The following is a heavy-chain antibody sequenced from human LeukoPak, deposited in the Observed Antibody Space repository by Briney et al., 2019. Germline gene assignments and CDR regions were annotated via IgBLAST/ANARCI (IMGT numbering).Heavy chain of an antibody. J-gene: IGHJ3*02. CDR2: INHSGST. D-gene: IGHD5-24*01. CDR3: AGCRLQQMEDAFDI. CDR1: GGSFSGYY. Sequence: PSETLSLTCAVYGGSFSGYYWSWIRQPPGKGLEWIGEINHSGSTNYNPSLKSRVTISVDTSKNQFSLKLSSVTAADTAVYYCAGCRLQQMEDAFDIWGQGTMVTVSS. V-gene: IGHV4-34*01.